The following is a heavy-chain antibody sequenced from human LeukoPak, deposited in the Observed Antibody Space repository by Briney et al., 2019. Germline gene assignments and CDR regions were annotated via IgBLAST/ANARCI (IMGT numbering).Heavy chain of an antibody. D-gene: IGHD3-22*01. J-gene: IGHJ1*01. V-gene: IGHV4-38-2*01. CDR2: IFHSGIT. Sequence: PSETLSLTCAVSGYSITSGYYWGWLRQPPGEGLEWIGSIFHSGITYDNPSLKSRVTISVDTSKNQFSLKLKSVTAADTAVYYCARGGMYYDSKSGLSWGQGILVTVSS. CDR1: GYSITSGYY. CDR3: ARGGMYYDSKSGLS.